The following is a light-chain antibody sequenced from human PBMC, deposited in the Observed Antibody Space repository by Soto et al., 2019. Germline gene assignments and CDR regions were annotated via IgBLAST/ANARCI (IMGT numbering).Light chain of an antibody. J-gene: IGLJ2*01. V-gene: IGLV2-14*03. CDR2: DVS. CDR3: SSYTSTTALVV. CDR1: SSDVGGYNY. Sequence: QSALTQPASVSGSPGQSITIACTGTSSDVGGYNYVSWYQQHPGKDPKLIIYDVSNRPSGVSNRVSGSKSGKTASLTISGLQAEEEADYYCSSYTSTTALVVFGGGTKVTVL.